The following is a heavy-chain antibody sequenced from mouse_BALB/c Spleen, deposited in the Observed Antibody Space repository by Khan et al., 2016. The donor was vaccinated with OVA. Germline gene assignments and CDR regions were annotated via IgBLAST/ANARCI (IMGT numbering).Heavy chain of an antibody. V-gene: IGHV3-2*02. CDR3: ARTARIKY. D-gene: IGHD1-2*01. CDR2: ISYSGST. Sequence: EVKLLESGPGLVKPSQSLSLTCIVTGYSITSGYGWNWIRQFPGNKLEWMGYISYSGSTNYNPSLKSRISITRDTSKNQFFLQLNSVTTEDTATYDCARTARIKYWGQGTTLTVAS. CDR1: GYSITSGYG. J-gene: IGHJ2*01.